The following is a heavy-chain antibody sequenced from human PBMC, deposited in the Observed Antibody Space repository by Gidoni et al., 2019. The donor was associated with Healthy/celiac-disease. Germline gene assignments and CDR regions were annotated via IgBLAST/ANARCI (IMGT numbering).Heavy chain of an antibody. J-gene: IGHJ4*02. CDR1: GFTFSSYA. Sequence: EVQLLESGGGLVQPGGSLRLSCAASGFTFSSYAMSWVRPAPGKGLGWVSAISGSGGRTYYADSVKGRFTISRDNSKNTLYLQMNSLRAEDTAVYYCAKVDTAMVQVGYYYDYWGQGTLVTVSS. CDR3: AKVDTAMVQVGYYYDY. CDR2: ISGSGGRT. D-gene: IGHD5-18*01. V-gene: IGHV3-23*01.